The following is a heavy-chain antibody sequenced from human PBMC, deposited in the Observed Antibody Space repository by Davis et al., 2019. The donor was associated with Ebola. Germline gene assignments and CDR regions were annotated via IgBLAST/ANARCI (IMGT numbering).Heavy chain of an antibody. J-gene: IGHJ3*02. D-gene: IGHD2-2*03. Sequence: PGGSLRLSCAASGFTFSSYSMNWVRQAPGKGLEWVSYISSSSSTIYYADSVKGRFTISRDNAKNSLYLQMNSLRDKDTAVYYCARDLDIVVGYDAFDIWGQGTMVTVSS. CDR1: GFTFSSYS. CDR3: ARDLDIVVGYDAFDI. V-gene: IGHV3-48*02. CDR2: ISSSSSTI.